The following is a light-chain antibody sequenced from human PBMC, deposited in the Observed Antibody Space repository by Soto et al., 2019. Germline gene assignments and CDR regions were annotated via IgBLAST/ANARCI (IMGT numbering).Light chain of an antibody. Sequence: SVLTQPPSASGPPGQRVTISCSGSNSNIGRHTVNWYQQLPGTAPKLLIYTDNQRPSGVPDRFSDSKSGTSASLAISGLQSEDEAEYYCAAWDDSLQAWVFGGGTKLTVL. J-gene: IGLJ3*02. V-gene: IGLV1-44*01. CDR2: TDN. CDR1: NSNIGRHT. CDR3: AAWDDSLQAWV.